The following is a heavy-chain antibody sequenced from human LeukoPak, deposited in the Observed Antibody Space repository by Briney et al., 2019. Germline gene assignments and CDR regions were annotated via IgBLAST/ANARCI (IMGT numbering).Heavy chain of an antibody. CDR2: IYYSGST. CDR1: GGSISSYY. CDR3: ARGPDSYLLPPDY. V-gene: IGHV4-59*12. D-gene: IGHD2-21*01. J-gene: IGHJ4*02. Sequence: PETLSLTCTVSGGSISSYYWSWIRQPPGKGLEWIGYIYYSGSTNYNPSLKSRVTISVDTSKNQFSLKLSSVTAADTAVYYCARGPDSYLLPPDYWGQGTLVTVSS.